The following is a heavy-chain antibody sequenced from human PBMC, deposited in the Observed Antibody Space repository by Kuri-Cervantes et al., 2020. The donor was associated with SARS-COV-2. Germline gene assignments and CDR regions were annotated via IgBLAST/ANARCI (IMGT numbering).Heavy chain of an antibody. CDR3: ARDTSVRDFWSTLYYYGMDV. Sequence: ASVKVSCKASGYTFTSYGISWVRQAPGQGLEWMGWINAGNDNTKYSQKFQGRVTITRDTYASTAYMELSSLRSEDTAVYYCARDTSVRDFWSTLYYYGMDVWGQGTTVTVSS. J-gene: IGHJ6*02. CDR2: INAGNDNT. CDR1: GYTFTSYG. V-gene: IGHV1-3*01. D-gene: IGHD3-3*01.